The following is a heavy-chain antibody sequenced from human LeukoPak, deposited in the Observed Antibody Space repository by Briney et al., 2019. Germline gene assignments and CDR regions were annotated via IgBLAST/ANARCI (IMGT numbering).Heavy chain of an antibody. D-gene: IGHD3-16*02. J-gene: IGHJ6*03. CDR2: ISSSGSTI. Sequence: PGGSLGLSCTASGFAFSDYYMSWIRQAPGKGLEWVSYISSSGSTIYYADSVKGRFTISRDNAKNSLYLQMNSLRAEDTAVYYCARDPGDIRSYYYMDVWGKGTTVTISS. V-gene: IGHV3-11*01. CDR3: ARDPGDIRSYYYMDV. CDR1: GFAFSDYY.